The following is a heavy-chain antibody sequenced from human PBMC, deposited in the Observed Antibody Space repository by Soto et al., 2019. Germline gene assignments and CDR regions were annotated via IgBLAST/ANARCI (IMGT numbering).Heavy chain of an antibody. CDR3: ASSGYSSSWYTGLGYYYGMDV. V-gene: IGHV3-23*01. Sequence: GGSLRLSCAASGFTFSSYAMSWVRQAPGKGLEWVSAISGSGGNTYYADSVKGRFTISRDNSKNTLYLQMNSLRAEDTAVYYCASSGYSSSWYTGLGYYYGMDVWGQGTTVTVSS. CDR1: GFTFSSYA. CDR2: ISGSGGNT. J-gene: IGHJ6*02. D-gene: IGHD6-13*01.